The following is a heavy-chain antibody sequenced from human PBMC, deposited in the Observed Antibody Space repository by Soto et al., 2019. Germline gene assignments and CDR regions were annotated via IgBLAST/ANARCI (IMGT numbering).Heavy chain of an antibody. CDR2: IIPIFGTA. D-gene: IGHD3-10*01. Sequence: QVQLVQSGAEVKKPGSSVKVSCKASGGTFSXYAIXWVRXAPGQGLEWMGGIIPIFGTANYAQKFQGRVTITADESTSTAYMELSSLRSEXXAVYXXXXLAALLFYYGMDVWGQGTTVTVSS. V-gene: IGHV1-69*01. CDR3: XXLAALLFYYGMDV. J-gene: IGHJ6*02. CDR1: GGTFSXYA.